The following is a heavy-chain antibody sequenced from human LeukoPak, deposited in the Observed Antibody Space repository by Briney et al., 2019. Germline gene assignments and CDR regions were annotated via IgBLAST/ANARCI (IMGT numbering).Heavy chain of an antibody. CDR1: GFTFSSYG. CDR2: IRGSGSST. D-gene: IGHD2-2*01. J-gene: IGHJ5*02. Sequence: GGTLRLSCAASGFTFSSYGMSWVRQAPGKGLEWVSSIRGSGSSTYYADSVKGRFTISRDNSKSTMYLQMNSLRAEDTAVYYCAKDRHAPGRYCNSAICFPFDTWGQGTLVTVSS. V-gene: IGHV3-23*01. CDR3: AKDRHAPGRYCNSAICFPFDT.